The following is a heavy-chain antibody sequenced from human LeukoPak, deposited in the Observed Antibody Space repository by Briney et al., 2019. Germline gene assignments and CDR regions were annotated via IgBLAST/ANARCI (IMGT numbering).Heavy chain of an antibody. J-gene: IGHJ3*02. V-gene: IGHV5-51*01. CDR3: ARRRDIVVVPAAHDAFDI. CDR1: GYSFTSYW. Sequence: GESLKISCKGSGYSFTSYWIGWVRQMPGKGLEWMGIIYPGDSDTRYSPSFQGQVTISADKSISTAYLQWSSLKASGTAMYYCARRRDIVVVPAAHDAFDIWGQGTMVTVSS. D-gene: IGHD2-2*01. CDR2: IYPGDSDT.